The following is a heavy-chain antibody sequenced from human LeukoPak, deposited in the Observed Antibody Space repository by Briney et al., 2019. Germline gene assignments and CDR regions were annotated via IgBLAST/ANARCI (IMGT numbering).Heavy chain of an antibody. CDR3: ARSHQQWLVMWANAFDI. CDR1: GGSFSGYY. J-gene: IGHJ3*02. CDR2: IYYSGST. V-gene: IGHV4-59*01. Sequence: PSETLSLTCAVYGGSFSGYYWSWIRQPPGKGLEWIGYIYYSGSTNYNPSLKSRVTISVDTSKNQFSLKLSSVTAADTAVYYCARSHQQWLVMWANAFDIWGQGTMVTVSS. D-gene: IGHD6-19*01.